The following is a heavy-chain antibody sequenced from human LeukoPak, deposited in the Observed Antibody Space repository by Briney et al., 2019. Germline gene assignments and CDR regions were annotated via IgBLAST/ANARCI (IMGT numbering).Heavy chain of an antibody. CDR3: ARGVYGIVVVMPDY. V-gene: IGHV1-18*01. D-gene: IGHD3-22*01. J-gene: IGHJ4*02. Sequence: ASVKVSCKASGGTFSSYAISWVRQAPGQGLEWMGWISAYNGNTNYAQKLQGRVTMTTDTSTSTAYMELRSLRSDDTAVYYCARGVYGIVVVMPDYWGQGTLVTVSS. CDR2: ISAYNGNT. CDR1: GGTFSSYA.